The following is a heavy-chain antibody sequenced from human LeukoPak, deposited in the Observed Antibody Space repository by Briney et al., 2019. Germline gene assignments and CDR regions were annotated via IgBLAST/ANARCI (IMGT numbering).Heavy chain of an antibody. J-gene: IGHJ6*02. V-gene: IGHV4-4*07. CDR3: ARDIVGATSWVYYYGMDV. Sequence: SETLSLTCTVSGGSISSYYWSWIRQPAGKGLEWIGRIYTSGSTNYNPSLKSRVTMSVDTSKNQFSLKLSSVTAADTAVYYCARDIVGATSWVYYYGMDVWGQGTTVTVSS. D-gene: IGHD1-26*01. CDR2: IYTSGST. CDR1: GGSISSYY.